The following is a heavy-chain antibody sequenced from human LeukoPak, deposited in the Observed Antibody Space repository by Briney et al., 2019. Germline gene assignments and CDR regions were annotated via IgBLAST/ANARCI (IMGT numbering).Heavy chain of an antibody. CDR1: GGSFSGYY. CDR2: INHSGST. D-gene: IGHD5-24*01. V-gene: IGHV4-34*01. J-gene: IGHJ4*02. Sequence: SETLSLTCAVYGGSFSGYYWSWIRQPPGKGLEWIGEINHSGSTNYNPSLKSRVTISVDTSKNQFSLKLSSVTAADTAVYYCARDLGRDGYKYYFDYWGRGTLVTVSS. CDR3: ARDLGRDGYKYYFDY.